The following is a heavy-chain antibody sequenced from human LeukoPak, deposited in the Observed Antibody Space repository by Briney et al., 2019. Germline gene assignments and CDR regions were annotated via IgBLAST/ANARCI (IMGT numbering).Heavy chain of an antibody. V-gene: IGHV4-59*11. CDR1: GGSISIHY. J-gene: IGHJ4*02. CDR2: IYYSGTT. CDR3: ARGTGFYDSSGHYSWGSFHS. D-gene: IGHD3-22*01. Sequence: SETLSLTCTVSGGSISIHYWSWFRQTPGERPVWIAFIYYSGTTNYNPSLKGRVPISIDSSKNQFSLKLSSVTAADTAIYYCARGTGFYDSSGHYSWGSFHSWGQGTMVPVSS.